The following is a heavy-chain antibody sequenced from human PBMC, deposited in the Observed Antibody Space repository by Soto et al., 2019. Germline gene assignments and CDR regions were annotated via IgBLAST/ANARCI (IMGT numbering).Heavy chain of an antibody. V-gene: IGHV4-30-4*01. CDR1: GGSISSGDYY. D-gene: IGHD3-3*01. CDR3: AREDITIRDWFDP. J-gene: IGHJ5*02. Sequence: SETLSLTCTVSGGSISSGDYYWSWIRQPPGKGLEWIGYIYYSGSTYYNPSLKSRVTISVDTSKNQFSLKLSSVTAADTAVYYCAREDITIRDWFDPWGQGTLVTVS. CDR2: IYYSGST.